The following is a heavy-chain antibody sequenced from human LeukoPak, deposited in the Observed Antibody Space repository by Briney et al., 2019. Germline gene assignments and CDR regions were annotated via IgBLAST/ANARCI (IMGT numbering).Heavy chain of an antibody. D-gene: IGHD6-19*01. J-gene: IGHJ6*02. V-gene: IGHV4-59*01. CDR1: GGSISSYY. CDR3: ARVIAVAGTRYYYGMDV. CDR2: TYYSGST. Sequence: SETLSLTCTVSGGSISSYYWSWIRQPPGKGLEWIGYTYYSGSTNYNPSLKSRVTISVDTSKNQFSLKLSSVTAADTAVYYCARVIAVAGTRYYYGMDVWGQGTTVTVSS.